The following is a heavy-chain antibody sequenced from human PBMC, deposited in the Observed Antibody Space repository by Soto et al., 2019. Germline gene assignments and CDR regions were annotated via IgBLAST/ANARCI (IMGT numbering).Heavy chain of an antibody. V-gene: IGHV3-23*01. D-gene: IGHD1-1*01. CDR1: GLTFNAYA. Sequence: VQLLESGGDLVQPGGSLRLSCAASGLTFNAYAMNWVRQAPGKGLEWVSSISGDGGSSHYAASVKGRFTISRDNSKNTLYLDMSSLRAEDTAVYYCAKDLYRGTTLDHWGQGSLVTVSS. CDR3: AKDLYRGTTLDH. CDR2: ISGDGGSS. J-gene: IGHJ4*02.